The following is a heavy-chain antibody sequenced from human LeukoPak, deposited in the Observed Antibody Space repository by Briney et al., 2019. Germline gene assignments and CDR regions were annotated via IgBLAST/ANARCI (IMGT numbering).Heavy chain of an antibody. J-gene: IGHJ4*02. V-gene: IGHV3-23*01. CDR2: IDSTTGGS. CDR1: GFPFSSYS. D-gene: IGHD3-22*01. CDR3: AKVNYYGPYF. Sequence: GGSLRLSCAASGFPFSSYSMTWVRQAPGKGLEWVSTIDSTTGGSYYADSVKGRFIISRDNSQNTLYLQLNSLRADDTAVYYCAKVNYYGPYFWGQGTLVTVSS.